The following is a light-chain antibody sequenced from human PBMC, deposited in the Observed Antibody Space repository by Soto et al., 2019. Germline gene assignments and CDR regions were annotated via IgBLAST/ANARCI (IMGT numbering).Light chain of an antibody. CDR2: GAS. Sequence: EVVLTQSPGSLSLSPGQRATLSCRASQSVDSTFFAWYQKKPGQAPRLLIYGASKNATAIPDRFSGSGSGTDFTLIISRLEPEDFAVYYWKQYTSSVTFGQGNNVEIK. V-gene: IGKV3-20*01. J-gene: IGKJ1*01. CDR1: QSVDSTF. CDR3: KQYTSSVT.